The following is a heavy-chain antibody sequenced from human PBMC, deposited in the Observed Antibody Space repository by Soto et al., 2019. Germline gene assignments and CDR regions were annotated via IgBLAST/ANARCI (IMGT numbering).Heavy chain of an antibody. D-gene: IGHD3-10*01. V-gene: IGHV3-9*01. J-gene: IGHJ4*02. CDR2: ISWNSNTI. Sequence: GGSLRLSCAASGFTFDDYAMHWVRQGPGKGLEWASRISWNSNTIVYADSVKGRFTISRDNAENSLYLQMNSLRAEDTAMYYCAKDTNSGGPAPIDYWGQGTMVTVSS. CDR1: GFTFDDYA. CDR3: AKDTNSGGPAPIDY.